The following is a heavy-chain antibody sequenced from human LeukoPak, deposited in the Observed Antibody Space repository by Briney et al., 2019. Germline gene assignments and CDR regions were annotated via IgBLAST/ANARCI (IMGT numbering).Heavy chain of an antibody. CDR2: ISNDGVNK. V-gene: IGHV3-30*18. CDR3: AKEPYDSGSSFDY. Sequence: AGGSLRLSCAASGFTFSSYRMHWVRQAPGKGLERAAVISNDGVNKFYADSVKGRFTISRDNFENTLFLQMNSLRVEDSAVYYCAKEPYDSGSSFDYWGQGTLVTVSS. D-gene: IGHD3-10*01. J-gene: IGHJ4*02. CDR1: GFTFSSYR.